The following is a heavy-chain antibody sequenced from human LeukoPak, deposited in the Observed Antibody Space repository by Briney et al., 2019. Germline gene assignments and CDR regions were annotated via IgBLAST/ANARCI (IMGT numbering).Heavy chain of an antibody. CDR1: GDSFSSHY. D-gene: IGHD6-6*01. CDR3: ARANLVDSYYYMDV. V-gene: IGHV4-59*11. CDR2: ISHIGRT. J-gene: IGHJ6*03. Sequence: SETLSLTCAVSGDSFSSHYWTWIRQSPGTGLEWIGYISHIGRTNYNPSLKSRVTISIDTSKNQFSLKLRSVTAADTAVYYCARANLVDSYYYMDVWGKGITVTVSS.